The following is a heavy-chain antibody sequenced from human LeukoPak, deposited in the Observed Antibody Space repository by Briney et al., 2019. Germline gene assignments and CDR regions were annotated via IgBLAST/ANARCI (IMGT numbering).Heavy chain of an antibody. V-gene: IGHV4-39*01. J-gene: IGHJ4*02. D-gene: IGHD5-24*01. Sequence: SETLSLTCTVSGGSISSSSYYWGWIRQPPGKGLEWIGSIYYSGSTYYNPSLKSRVTISVDTSKNQFSLKLSSVTAADTAVYYCARHGRWLQKSLGADFDYWGQGSLATVSS. CDR3: ARHGRWLQKSLGADFDY. CDR2: IYYSGST. CDR1: GGSISSSSYY.